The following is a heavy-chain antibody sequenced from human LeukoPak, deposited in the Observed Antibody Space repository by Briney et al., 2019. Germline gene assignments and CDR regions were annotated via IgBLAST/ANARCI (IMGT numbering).Heavy chain of an antibody. V-gene: IGHV1-2*02. CDR2: INPNSGGT. J-gene: IGHJ3*02. Sequence: ASVKVSCKSSGYSFTGHFVHWVRQAPGQGLEWMGWINPNSGGTHYAQKFQGRVTITSDTSISTAYMELSRLISDDTAVYYCARDMGTGRAFDIWGQGTMVTVSS. CDR3: ARDMGTGRAFDI. D-gene: IGHD1-1*01. CDR1: GYSFTGHF.